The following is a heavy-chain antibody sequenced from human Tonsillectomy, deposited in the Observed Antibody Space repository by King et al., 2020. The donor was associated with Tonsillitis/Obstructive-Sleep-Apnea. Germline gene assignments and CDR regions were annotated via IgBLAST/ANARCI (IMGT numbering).Heavy chain of an antibody. D-gene: IGHD3-10*01. V-gene: IGHV5-51*01. CDR2: IYPGDSDT. J-gene: IGHJ3*02. CDR3: ARPPTDRGDAFDI. Sequence: VQLVEAGAEVKKPGESLKISCKGSGYSFTSYWIGWVRQMPGKGLEWMGIIYPGDSDTRYSPSFQGQVTISADKSISTAYLQWSSLKASDTAMYYCARPPTDRGDAFDIWGQGTMVTVSS. CDR1: GYSFTSYW.